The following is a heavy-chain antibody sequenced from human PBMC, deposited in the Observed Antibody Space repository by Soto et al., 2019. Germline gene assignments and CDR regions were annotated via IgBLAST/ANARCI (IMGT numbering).Heavy chain of an antibody. CDR3: ARVIDYGEGDFFYDMDV. Sequence: EAQLEESGGGVVRQGEPLRLSCAASGFRFEKYGLSWVRQVPGKGLEWVSGINSKGDRVGYADSVKGRFTISRDNAKNSLYLEVRSLRAEDTALYRCARVIDYGEGDFFYDMDVWGKGTTVAVPS. D-gene: IGHD4-17*01. J-gene: IGHJ6*03. CDR2: INSKGDRV. CDR1: GFRFEKYG. V-gene: IGHV3-20*01.